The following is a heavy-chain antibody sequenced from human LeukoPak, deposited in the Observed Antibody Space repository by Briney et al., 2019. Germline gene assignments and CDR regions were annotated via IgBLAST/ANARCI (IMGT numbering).Heavy chain of an antibody. Sequence: ASVKVSCKASGYTFTSYDINWVRQATGQGLEWMGWMNPNSGNTGYAQKFQGRVTMTRNTSISTAYMELSSLRSEDTAVYYCARGVVTYYYDSSGYYFDYWGQGTLVTVSS. J-gene: IGHJ4*02. V-gene: IGHV1-8*01. CDR3: ARGVVTYYYDSSGYYFDY. CDR2: MNPNSGNT. D-gene: IGHD3-22*01. CDR1: GYTFTSYD.